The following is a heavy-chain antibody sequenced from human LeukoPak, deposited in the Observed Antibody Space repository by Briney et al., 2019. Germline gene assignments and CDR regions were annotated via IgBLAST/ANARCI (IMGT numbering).Heavy chain of an antibody. CDR2: IRQDGNEV. CDR3: AKDLYRGSSSSPLGFDI. V-gene: IGHV3-7*03. CDR1: GFSFRNSW. J-gene: IGHJ3*02. Sequence: PGGSLRLSCAASGFSFRNSWMSWVRQAPGKGLEWVANIRQDGNEVYYMDSVKGRFTISRDNSKNTLYLQMNSLRAEDTAVYYCAKDLYRGSSSSPLGFDIWGQGTMVTVSS. D-gene: IGHD6-13*01.